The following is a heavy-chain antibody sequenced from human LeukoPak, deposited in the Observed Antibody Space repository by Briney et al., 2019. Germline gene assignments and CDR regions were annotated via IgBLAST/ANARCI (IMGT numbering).Heavy chain of an antibody. CDR1: GGSISSYF. Sequence: KASETLSLTCTVSGGSISSYFWSWIRQPPGKGLEWIGNIYNSGSTNYNPSLKSRVTISVDTSKNQFSLKVSSVTAADTAVYYCARDLSITYYGFDYWGQGTLVTVSS. CDR2: IYNSGST. D-gene: IGHD2-2*01. V-gene: IGHV4-4*08. J-gene: IGHJ4*02. CDR3: ARDLSITYYGFDY.